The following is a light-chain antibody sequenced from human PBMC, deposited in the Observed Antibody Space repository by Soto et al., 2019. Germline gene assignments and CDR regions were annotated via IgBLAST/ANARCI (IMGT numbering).Light chain of an antibody. CDR2: DAS. Sequence: EIVLTQSPATLSLSPGERATLSCRASQSVSSYLAWYQQKPGQAPRLLIYDASNRATGIPARFSGSGSGTDFTLTISSLEPEDFAVYYCQQRSNWRTFGQATKLESK. CDR3: QQRSNWRT. J-gene: IGKJ2*02. CDR1: QSVSSY. V-gene: IGKV3-11*01.